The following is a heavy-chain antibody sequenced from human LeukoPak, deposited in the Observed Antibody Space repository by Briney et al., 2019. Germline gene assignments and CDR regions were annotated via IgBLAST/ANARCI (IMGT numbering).Heavy chain of an antibody. CDR3: ARGGFVEGWPYYYYYYMDV. V-gene: IGHV1-24*01. Sequence: ASVKVSCKVSGYTLTELSMHWVRQAPGKGLEWMGGFDPEDGETIYAQKFQGRVTMTEDTSTDTAYMELSSLRSEDTAVYYCARGGFVEGWPYYYYYYMDVWGKGTTVTISS. J-gene: IGHJ6*03. D-gene: IGHD6-19*01. CDR2: FDPEDGET. CDR1: GYTLTELS.